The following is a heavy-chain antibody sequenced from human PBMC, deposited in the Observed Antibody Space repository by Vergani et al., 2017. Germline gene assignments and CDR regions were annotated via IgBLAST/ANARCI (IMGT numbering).Heavy chain of an antibody. J-gene: IGHJ4*02. CDR1: GFTVSSNY. D-gene: IGHD3-3*01. Sequence: EVQLVETGGGLIQPGGSLRLSCAASGFTVSSNYMSWVRQAPGKGLEWVSVIYSGGSTYYADSVKGRFTISRDNSKNTLYLQMNSLRAEDTAVYYCARGPFPGPDYDFWSGYYTVPHYFDYWGQGTLVTVSS. CDR2: IYSGGST. V-gene: IGHV3-53*02. CDR3: ARGPFPGPDYDFWSGYYTVPHYFDY.